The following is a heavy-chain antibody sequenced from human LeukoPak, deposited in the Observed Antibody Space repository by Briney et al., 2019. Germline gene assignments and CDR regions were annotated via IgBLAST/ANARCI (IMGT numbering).Heavy chain of an antibody. CDR2: ISGSGGST. CDR3: AKAPGYCSGGSCYYYYYYMDV. CDR1: GFIFSSYA. Sequence: GGSLRLSCAASGFIFSSYAMSWVRQAPGKGLEWVSAISGSGGSTYYADSVKGRFTISRDNSKNTLYLQMNSLRAEDTAVYYCAKAPGYCSGGSCYYYYYYMDVWGKGTTVTVSS. D-gene: IGHD2-15*01. J-gene: IGHJ6*03. V-gene: IGHV3-23*01.